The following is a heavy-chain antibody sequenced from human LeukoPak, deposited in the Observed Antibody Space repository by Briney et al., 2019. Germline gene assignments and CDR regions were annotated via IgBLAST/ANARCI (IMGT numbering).Heavy chain of an antibody. CDR1: GFTLITYW. D-gene: IGHD5-24*01. Sequence: GGSLRLSCAASGFTLITYWMTWVRQAPGKGLEWVANINQDGSEKYYVGSVKGRFTISRDNARNSLYLQMNSLRAEDTAVYSCARGQRRHIDMAPSFDYWGQGTLVTVSS. CDR2: INQDGSEK. J-gene: IGHJ4*02. CDR3: ARGQRRHIDMAPSFDY. V-gene: IGHV3-7*01.